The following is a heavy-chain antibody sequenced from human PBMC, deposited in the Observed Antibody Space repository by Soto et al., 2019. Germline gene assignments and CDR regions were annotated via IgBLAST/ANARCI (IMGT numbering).Heavy chain of an antibody. V-gene: IGHV5-10-1*01. CDR1: GYSFTSYW. J-gene: IGHJ4*02. CDR3: ARHPVAVLPFLEWLFDY. D-gene: IGHD3-3*01. CDR2: IDPSDSYT. Sequence: PGESLKISCKGSGYSFTSYWISWVRQMPGKGLEWMGRIDPSDSYTNYSPSFQGHVTISAAKSISTAYLQWSSLKASDTAMYYCARHPVAVLPFLEWLFDYWGQGTLVTVSS.